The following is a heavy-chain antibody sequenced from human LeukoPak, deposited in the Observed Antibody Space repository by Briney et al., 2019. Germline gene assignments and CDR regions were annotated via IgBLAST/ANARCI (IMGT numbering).Heavy chain of an antibody. CDR3: ARDRPLGSSSWYDY. CDR2: ISSSGSTI. V-gene: IGHV3-11*04. D-gene: IGHD6-13*01. CDR1: GFTFSDYY. Sequence: GGSLRLSCAASGFTFSDYYMSWIRQAPGKGLEWVSYISSSGSTIYYADSVKGRFTISRDNAKNSLYLQMNSLRAEDTAVYYCARDRPLGSSSWYDYWGQGTLVTVSS. J-gene: IGHJ4*02.